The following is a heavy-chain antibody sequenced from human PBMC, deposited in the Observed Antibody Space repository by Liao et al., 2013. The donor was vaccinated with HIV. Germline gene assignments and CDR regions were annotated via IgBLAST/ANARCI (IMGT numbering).Heavy chain of an antibody. CDR2: IFPGGSP. J-gene: IGHJ4*02. V-gene: IGHV4-4*07. Sequence: QVQLQESGPGLVKPSDTLSLTCTVSGDSMNSGYWSWFRQSPGKGLEWIGNIFPGGSPNYNPSLESRVTMSIDLSKNHFSLGLRSVTAADTAVYYCARDGNFVSLDFWGQGTPVTVSS. D-gene: IGHD1-26*01. CDR1: GDSMNSGY. CDR3: ARDGNFVSLDF.